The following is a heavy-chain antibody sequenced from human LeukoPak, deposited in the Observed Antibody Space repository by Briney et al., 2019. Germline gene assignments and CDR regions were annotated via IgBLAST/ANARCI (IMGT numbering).Heavy chain of an antibody. Sequence: GGSLRLSCAASGFTFSGYAMSWVRQAPGKGLEWVSAISGSGGSTYYADSVKGRFTISRDNSKNTLYLQMNSLRAEDTAVYYCAKVVLPGSAKVPRPIDYWGQGTLVTVSS. CDR1: GFTFSGYA. D-gene: IGHD2-8*01. V-gene: IGHV3-23*01. J-gene: IGHJ4*02. CDR2: ISGSGGST. CDR3: AKVVLPGSAKVPRPIDY.